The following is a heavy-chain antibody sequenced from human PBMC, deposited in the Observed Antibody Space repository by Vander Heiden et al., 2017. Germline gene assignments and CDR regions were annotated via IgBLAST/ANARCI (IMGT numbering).Heavy chain of an antibody. V-gene: IGHV3-9*01. Sequence: EVHLVESGGGLVQPGRSLRLSCAASGFTFGEYAMHWVRQVPGKGLEWVSSISWNSGTIDYADSVKGRFTISRDNAKNSLYLRMNSLRPEDTAVYYCARDIGSDYIWGTPDIFWGQGTLVTVSS. CDR3: ARDIGSDYIWGTPDIF. CDR1: GFTFGEYA. D-gene: IGHD3-16*01. CDR2: ISWNSGTI. J-gene: IGHJ4*02.